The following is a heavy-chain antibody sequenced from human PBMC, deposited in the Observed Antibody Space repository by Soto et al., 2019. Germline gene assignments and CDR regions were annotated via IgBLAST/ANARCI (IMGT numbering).Heavy chain of an antibody. J-gene: IGHJ6*03. V-gene: IGHV3-21*01. Sequence: GGSLRLSCAASGFTFSSYSMNWVRQAPGKGLEWVSSISSSSSYIYYADSVKGRFTISRDNAKNSLYLQMNSLRAEDTAVYYCARDESGWWMGDPNYYYYYMDVWGKGTTVTVSS. CDR1: GFTFSSYS. D-gene: IGHD3-16*01. CDR2: ISSSSSYI. CDR3: ARDESGWWMGDPNYYYYYMDV.